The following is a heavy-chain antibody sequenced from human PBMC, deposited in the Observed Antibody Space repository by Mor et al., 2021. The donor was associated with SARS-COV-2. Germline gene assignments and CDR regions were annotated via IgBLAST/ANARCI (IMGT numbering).Heavy chain of an antibody. Sequence: VRQAPGKGLEWVANIKQEGSEKYYVDSVKGRFTISRDNAKNSLYLQMNSLRAEDTAVYYCARDLDNCGGDCWGNWFDPWGQGT. CDR3: ARDLDNCGGDCWGNWFDP. CDR2: IKQEGSEK. D-gene: IGHD2-21*02. V-gene: IGHV3-7*03. J-gene: IGHJ5*02.